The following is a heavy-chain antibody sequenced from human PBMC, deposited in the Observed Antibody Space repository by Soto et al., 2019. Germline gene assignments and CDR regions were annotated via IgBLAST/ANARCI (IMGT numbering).Heavy chain of an antibody. CDR3: ARSGSGSYERSKYYHYGMDV. Sequence: EVQLVQSGVEVKKPGESLKISCKGSGYTFSTYWIGWVRQLPGKGLEWMGIIYPDDSDTKYSPSFQGHVTISADKSISTAYLQWSSLKASDTAMYYCARSGSGSYERSKYYHYGMDVWGQGTTVTVSS. V-gene: IGHV5-51*01. D-gene: IGHD3-10*01. J-gene: IGHJ6*02. CDR1: GYTFSTYW. CDR2: IYPDDSDT.